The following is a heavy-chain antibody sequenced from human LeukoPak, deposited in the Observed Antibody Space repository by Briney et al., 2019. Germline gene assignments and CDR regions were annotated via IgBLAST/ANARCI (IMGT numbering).Heavy chain of an antibody. J-gene: IGHJ4*02. D-gene: IGHD3-22*01. CDR3: ARGHDSSGYYYSETFDY. V-gene: IGHV4-34*01. Sequence: SETLSLTCAVYGGSFSGYYWSWIRQPPGKGLEWIGEINHSGSTNYNPSFKSRVTISVDTSKNQFSLKLSSVTAADTAVYYCARGHDSSGYYYSETFDYWGQGTLVTVSS. CDR2: INHSGST. CDR1: GGSFSGYY.